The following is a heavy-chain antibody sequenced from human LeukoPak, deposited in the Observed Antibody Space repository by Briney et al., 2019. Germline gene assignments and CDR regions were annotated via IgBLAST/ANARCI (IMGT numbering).Heavy chain of an antibody. V-gene: IGHV3-23*01. CDR1: GFTFSSYA. CDR3: AKDLGYPDYGGNYYFDY. CDR2: ISGSGGST. Sequence: GGSLRLSCAASGFTFSSYAMSWVRQAPGKGLEWVSAISGSGGSTYYADSVKGRFTISRDNSKNTLYLQMNSLGAEDTAVYYCAKDLGYPDYGGNYYFDYWGQGTLVTVSS. J-gene: IGHJ4*02. D-gene: IGHD4-23*01.